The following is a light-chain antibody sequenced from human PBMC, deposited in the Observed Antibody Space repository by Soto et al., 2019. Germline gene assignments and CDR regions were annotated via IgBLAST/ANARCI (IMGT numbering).Light chain of an antibody. V-gene: IGKV1-5*01. CDR2: DAS. CDR3: QHYNSYSEA. J-gene: IGKJ1*01. CDR1: QSISSW. Sequence: DIQMTQSPSTVSSSLVDIVTITCRASQSISSWLAWYQQKPGKAPKLLIYDASSLESGVPSRFSGSGSGTEFTLTISSLQPDDFATYYCQHYNSYSEAFGQGTKVDIK.